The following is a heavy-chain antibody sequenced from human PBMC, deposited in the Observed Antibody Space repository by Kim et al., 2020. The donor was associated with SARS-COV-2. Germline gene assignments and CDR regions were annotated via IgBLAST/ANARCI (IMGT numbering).Heavy chain of an antibody. CDR2: N. J-gene: IGHJ4*02. Sequence: NDYAVSVQSRITINPDTSKNQFSLQLNSVTPEDTAVYYCARDFDWLHFDYWGQGTLVTVSS. CDR3: ARDFDWLHFDY. D-gene: IGHD3-9*01. V-gene: IGHV6-1*01.